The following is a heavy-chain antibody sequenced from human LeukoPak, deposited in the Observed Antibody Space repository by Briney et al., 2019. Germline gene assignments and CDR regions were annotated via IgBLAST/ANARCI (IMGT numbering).Heavy chain of an antibody. V-gene: IGHV1-2*02. Sequence: GASVKVSCKASGFMFTKYGISWVRQAPGQGLEWMGWINPNSGGTNYAQKFQGRVTMTRDTSISTAYMELSRLRSDDTAVYYCARGRGYSGYDSFDYWGQGTLVTVSS. CDR1: GFMFTKYG. D-gene: IGHD5-12*01. CDR2: INPNSGGT. J-gene: IGHJ4*02. CDR3: ARGRGYSGYDSFDY.